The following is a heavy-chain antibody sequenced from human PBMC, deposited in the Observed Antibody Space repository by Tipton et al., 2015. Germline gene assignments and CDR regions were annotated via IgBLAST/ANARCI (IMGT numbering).Heavy chain of an antibody. CDR2: TYDSGRT. V-gene: IGHV4-39*02. J-gene: IGHJ4*02. CDR1: GASISSSNYY. Sequence: TLSLTCSVSGASISSSNYYWDWVRQPPGKGLEWIGNTYDSGRTSYNPPLRSRVTISADVSQNHFSLRLSSVTAADTAVYYCAREVRHCAGGSCYSLDHWGQGALVTVSS. CDR3: AREVRHCAGGSCYSLDH. D-gene: IGHD2-15*01.